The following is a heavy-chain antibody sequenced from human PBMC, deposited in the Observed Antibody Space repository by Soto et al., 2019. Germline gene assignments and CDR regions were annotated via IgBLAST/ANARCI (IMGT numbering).Heavy chain of an antibody. CDR2: IFHSGNA. Sequence: SETLSLTCTVSDGAMRNVYWSWIRQPPGKRLEWIGFIFHSGNAKYNPSLKSRVTISIDTSKSQFSLSLDSVTAADTAVYFCARAHAPTLPFDYWGLGTLVTVSS. CDR3: ARAHAPTLPFDY. D-gene: IGHD2-2*01. CDR1: DGAMRNVY. J-gene: IGHJ4*01. V-gene: IGHV4-59*01.